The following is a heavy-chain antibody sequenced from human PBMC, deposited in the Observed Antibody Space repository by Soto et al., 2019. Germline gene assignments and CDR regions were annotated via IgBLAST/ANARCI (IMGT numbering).Heavy chain of an antibody. Sequence: ASVKVSCKASGYTFTSYGISWVRQAPGQGLEWMGWISAYNGNTNYAQKLQGRVTMTTDTSTSTAYMELRSLRSDDTAVYYCARGYSYGYSRGYFDYWGQGTLVTAPQ. CDR1: GYTFTSYG. J-gene: IGHJ4*02. V-gene: IGHV1-18*01. CDR3: ARGYSYGYSRGYFDY. CDR2: ISAYNGNT. D-gene: IGHD5-18*01.